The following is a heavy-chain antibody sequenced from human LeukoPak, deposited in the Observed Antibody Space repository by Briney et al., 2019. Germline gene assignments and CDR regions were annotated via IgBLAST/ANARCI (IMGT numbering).Heavy chain of an antibody. D-gene: IGHD4-23*01. CDR1: GYTFTSYG. V-gene: IGHV1-18*01. CDR2: ISAYNGNT. Sequence: GASVKVSCKASGYTFTSYGISWVRQAPGQGLEWMGWISAYNGNTNYAQKLQGRVTMTTDTSTSTAYMELRSLRSDDTAVYHCARGPGGNLPYNWFDPWGQGTLVTVSS. CDR3: ARGPGGNLPYNWFDP. J-gene: IGHJ5*02.